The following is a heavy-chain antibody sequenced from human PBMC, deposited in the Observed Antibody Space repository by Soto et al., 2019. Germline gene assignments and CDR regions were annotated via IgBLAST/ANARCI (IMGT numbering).Heavy chain of an antibody. Sequence: QVQLQESGPGLVKPSETLSLTCTVSGGSVSSGSYYWSWIRQPPGKGLEWIGYIYYSGSTNYDPPLQMRVNISVDTSKHQFSLQLSSVTAADTALYYCASDVPGTAVNYRCPGTLVTVSS. J-gene: IGHJ4*02. V-gene: IGHV4-61*01. CDR1: GGSVSSGSYY. CDR2: IYYSGST. D-gene: IGHD3-10*01. CDR3: ASDVPGTAVNY.